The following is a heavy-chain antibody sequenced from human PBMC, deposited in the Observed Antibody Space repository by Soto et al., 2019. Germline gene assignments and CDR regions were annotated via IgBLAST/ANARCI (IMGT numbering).Heavy chain of an antibody. CDR3: ARDRGRPDLRDTHYYDSSDLDYGMDV. Sequence: EVRLVESGGGLVQPGGSLTLSCAASGFTFSSYWMTWVRQAPGKGLEWVANINQDRSEKYYMDSMKGRFTISRDNAKNSLLLQLNSLRAEDTAVYYCARDRGRPDLRDTHYYDSSDLDYGMDVWGQGTTVTVSS. D-gene: IGHD3-22*01. V-gene: IGHV3-7*01. CDR1: GFTFSSYW. J-gene: IGHJ6*02. CDR2: INQDRSEK.